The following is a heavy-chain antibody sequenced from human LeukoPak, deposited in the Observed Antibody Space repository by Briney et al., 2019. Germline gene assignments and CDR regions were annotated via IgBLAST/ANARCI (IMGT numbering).Heavy chain of an antibody. V-gene: IGHV4-34*01. CDR3: ARRYFDY. J-gene: IGHJ4*02. CDR1: GESFSGYY. CDR2: INHSGST. Sequence: SETLSLTCAVYGESFSGYYWSWIRQPPGKGLEWIGEINHSGSTNYNPSLKSRVSISVDTSKNQFSLKLSSVTAADTAVYYCARRYFDYWGQGTLVTVSS.